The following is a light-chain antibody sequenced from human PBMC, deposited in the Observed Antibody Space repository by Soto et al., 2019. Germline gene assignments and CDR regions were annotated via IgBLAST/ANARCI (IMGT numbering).Light chain of an antibody. CDR1: QSVSSSY. J-gene: IGKJ5*01. CDR3: QQYDT. Sequence: EIVLTQSPGTLSLSPGERATLSCRASQSVSSSYLAWYQQKPGQAPRLLIYGASSRATGIPDRFSGSGSGTDFTLTISRLEPEEFAVYYCQQYDTFGQGTRLEIK. V-gene: IGKV3-20*01. CDR2: GAS.